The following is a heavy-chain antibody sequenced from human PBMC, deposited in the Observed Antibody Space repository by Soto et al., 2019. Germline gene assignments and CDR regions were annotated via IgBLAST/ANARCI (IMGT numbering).Heavy chain of an antibody. V-gene: IGHV1-69*08. Sequence: QVQLVQSGAEVKKPGSSVKVSCKASGGTFSSYTISWVRQAPGQGLEWMGRIIPILGIANYAQKFQGRVTITADKSTSTAYMELTSLRSEDTAVYYCARDLTDDNLKSGSGYYYYYMDVWGKGTTLTVSS. J-gene: IGHJ6*03. CDR1: GGTFSSYT. CDR3: ARDLTDDNLKSGSGYYYYYMDV. CDR2: IIPILGIA. D-gene: IGHD1-20*01.